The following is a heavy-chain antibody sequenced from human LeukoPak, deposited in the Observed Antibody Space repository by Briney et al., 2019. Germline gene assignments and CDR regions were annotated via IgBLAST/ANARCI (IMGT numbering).Heavy chain of an antibody. CDR1: GFTFSDYY. V-gene: IGHV3-11*04. CDR3: ARDSTNDYGDYGPGGY. J-gene: IGHJ4*02. D-gene: IGHD4-17*01. Sequence: GGSLRLSCAASGFTFSDYYMSWIRQAPGKGLEWLSYISNRGSAIYYADSVKGRFTISRDNSKNTLYLQMNNLRTEDTAVYYCARDSTNDYGDYGPGGYWGQGTLVTVSS. CDR2: ISNRGSAI.